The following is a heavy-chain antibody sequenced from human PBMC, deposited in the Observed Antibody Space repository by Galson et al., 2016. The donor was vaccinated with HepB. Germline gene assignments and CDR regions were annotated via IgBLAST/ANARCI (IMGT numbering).Heavy chain of an antibody. J-gene: IGHJ6*02. CDR3: ARDPTYYDSGSYSRPNKYFYGMDV. CDR1: GGAFSSYA. D-gene: IGHD3-10*01. CDR2: IIPIFGTV. Sequence: SVKVSCKASGGAFSSYAISWVRQAPGQGLEWMGGIIPIFGTVKFAQKFQGRVTITADKSTNTTYMELSSLRSDDTAMYYCARDPTYYDSGSYSRPNKYFYGMDVWGQGTTVTVSS. V-gene: IGHV1-69*06.